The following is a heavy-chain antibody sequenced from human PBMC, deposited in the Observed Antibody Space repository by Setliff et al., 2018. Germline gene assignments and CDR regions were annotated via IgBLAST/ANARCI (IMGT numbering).Heavy chain of an antibody. D-gene: IGHD3-3*01. CDR2: IQNSGGI. CDR3: ARLSWNGLRYFGLDV. CDR1: GVSTSSYY. Sequence: PSETLSVTCNVSGVSTSSYYWSWIRQAPGKGLESLGYIQNSGGINYNPSLKSRVTISVDTSTNQFSLKLTSVTAADTAVYYCARLSWNGLRYFGLDVWGQGTTVTVSS. J-gene: IGHJ6*02. V-gene: IGHV4-59*01.